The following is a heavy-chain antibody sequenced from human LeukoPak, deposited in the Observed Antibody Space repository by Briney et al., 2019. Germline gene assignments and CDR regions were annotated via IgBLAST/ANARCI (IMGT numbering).Heavy chain of an antibody. CDR1: GYTFTSYG. J-gene: IGHJ4*02. CDR3: ARVRVNYVWGNYPVDY. V-gene: IGHV1-18*01. Sequence: ASVKDSCKASGYTFTSYGISWVRQAPGQGLEWMGWISGNNGNTNYAQKLQGRVTMTTDTSTSTAYVELRSLRSDDTALYYCARVRVNYVWGNYPVDYWGQGTLVTVSS. D-gene: IGHD3-16*02. CDR2: ISGNNGNT.